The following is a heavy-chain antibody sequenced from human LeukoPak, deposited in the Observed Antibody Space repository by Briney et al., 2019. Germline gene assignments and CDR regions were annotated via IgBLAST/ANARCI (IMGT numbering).Heavy chain of an antibody. D-gene: IGHD3-3*01. CDR1: GYTFTSYD. Sequence: GASVKVSCKASGYTFTSYDINRVRQATGQGLEWMGWMNPNSGNTGYAQKFQGRVTMTRNTSISTAYMELSSLRSEDTAVYYCARVWERYYYDFWSGYPYGMDVWGQGTTVTVSS. CDR2: MNPNSGNT. CDR3: ARVWERYYYDFWSGYPYGMDV. V-gene: IGHV1-8*01. J-gene: IGHJ6*02.